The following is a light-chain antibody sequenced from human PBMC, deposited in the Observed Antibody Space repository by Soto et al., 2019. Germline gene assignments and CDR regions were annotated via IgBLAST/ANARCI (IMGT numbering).Light chain of an antibody. Sequence: EIVLTQSPATLSLSPGERATLSCRTSQSVSSYLAWYQQKPGQPPRLLIYDASSRATGIPARFSGSGSGTDFTLTISSLEPGDFAVYYCHQRSEWPLTLGGGTKVDTK. CDR2: DAS. V-gene: IGKV3-11*01. CDR1: QSVSSY. CDR3: HQRSEWPLT. J-gene: IGKJ4*01.